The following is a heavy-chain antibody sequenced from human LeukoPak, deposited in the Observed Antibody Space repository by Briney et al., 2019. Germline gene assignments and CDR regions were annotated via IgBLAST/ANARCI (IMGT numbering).Heavy chain of an antibody. V-gene: IGHV1-2*02. D-gene: IGHD4-17*01. J-gene: IGHJ4*02. CDR2: INPDSGDT. CDR3: ARGTYGDY. CDR1: GYIFTAYY. Sequence: GASVKVSCKASGYIFTAYYLHWVRQAPGQGLEWMGWINPDSGDTKFSQKFQGRVSMTRDTSISTAYMELKSLGSDDTDLYYCARGTYGDYWGQGTLVTVSS.